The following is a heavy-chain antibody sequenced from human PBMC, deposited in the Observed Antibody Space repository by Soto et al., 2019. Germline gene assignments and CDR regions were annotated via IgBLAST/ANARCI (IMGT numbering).Heavy chain of an antibody. CDR1: GGSISSYY. D-gene: IGHD2-2*02. V-gene: IGHV4-4*07. CDR2: IYTSGST. CDR3: ARAEGDIVVVPAAIRGGFDY. Sequence: LSLTCTVSGGSISSYYWSWIRQPAGKGLEWIGRIYTSGSTNYNPSLKSRVTMSVDTSKNQFSLKLSSVTAADTAVYYCARAEGDIVVVPAAIRGGFDYWGQGTLVTVSS. J-gene: IGHJ4*02.